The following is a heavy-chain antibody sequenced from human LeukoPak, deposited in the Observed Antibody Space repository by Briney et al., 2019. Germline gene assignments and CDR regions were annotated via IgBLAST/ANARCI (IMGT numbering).Heavy chain of an antibody. CDR3: AREVHYYDSSGYVIDAFDI. D-gene: IGHD3-22*01. J-gene: IGHJ3*02. CDR2: IYSGGST. V-gene: IGHV3-66*01. CDR1: GFTVSSNY. Sequence: GGSLRLSCAASGFTVSSNYMSWVRQAPGKGLEWVSVIYSGGSTYYADSVKGRFTISRDNSKNTLYLQMNSLRAEDTAVYYCAREVHYYDSSGYVIDAFDIWGQGTMVTVSS.